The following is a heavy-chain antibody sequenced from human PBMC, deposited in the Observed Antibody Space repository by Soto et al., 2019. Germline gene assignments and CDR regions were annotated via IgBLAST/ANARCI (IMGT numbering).Heavy chain of an antibody. D-gene: IGHD2-15*01. J-gene: IGHJ4*02. CDR1: GFPFSSYG. CDR2: ISYDGTNQ. Sequence: QVQLVESGGGVVQPGRSLRLSCAASGFPFSSYGMHWVRQAPGKGLDWVALISYDGTNQYYADSVKGRFTVSRDKSKNTLYLQMSSLRAADTAVYSCAGGQYYFDYCGQGTLVSVSS. CDR3: AGGQYYFDY. V-gene: IGHV3-30*03.